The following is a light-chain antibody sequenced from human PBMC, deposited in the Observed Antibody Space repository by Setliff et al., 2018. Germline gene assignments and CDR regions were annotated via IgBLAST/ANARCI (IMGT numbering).Light chain of an antibody. V-gene: IGLV2-8*01. CDR2: EVT. CDR3: NSYAASNKSV. J-gene: IGLJ1*01. CDR1: SRDVGGYNY. Sequence: QSALTQPPPASGSPGQSVTISCTGTSRDVGGYNYVSWYQQHPGKAPKLLIYEVTKRPSGVPDRFSGSKSGNTASLTVSGRQAEDEADYYCNSYAASNKSVFGTGTKVTVL.